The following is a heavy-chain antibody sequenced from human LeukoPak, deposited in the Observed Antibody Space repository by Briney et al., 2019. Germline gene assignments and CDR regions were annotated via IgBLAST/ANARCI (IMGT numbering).Heavy chain of an antibody. CDR2: IYPRDGST. J-gene: IGHJ4*02. Sequence: ASVKVSCKASGYTFTNNYLHWVRQAPGQGLEWMGMIYPRDGSTSYAQNFQGRVTVTRDTSTTTVHMELRGLRSEDTAVYHCARDQEGFDYWGQGTVVTVSS. CDR3: ARDQEGFDY. CDR1: GYTFTNNY. V-gene: IGHV1-46*01.